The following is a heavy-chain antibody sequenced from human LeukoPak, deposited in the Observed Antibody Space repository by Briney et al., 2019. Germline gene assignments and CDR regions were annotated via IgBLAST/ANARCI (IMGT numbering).Heavy chain of an antibody. CDR3: AGGDYKNYYYYYYMDV. D-gene: IGHD4-17*01. CDR1: GGSISSYF. V-gene: IGHV4-59*01. Sequence: SETLSLTCTVSGGSISSYFWSWIRQPPGKGLEWIGYISYSGSTNYNPSLKSRVTISLDTSRNQFSLKLTSVTAADTAVYYCAGGDYKNYYYYYYMDVWGKGTTVTVSS. CDR2: ISYSGST. J-gene: IGHJ6*03.